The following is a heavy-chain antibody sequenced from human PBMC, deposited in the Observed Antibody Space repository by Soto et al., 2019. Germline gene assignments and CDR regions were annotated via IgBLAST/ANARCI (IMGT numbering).Heavy chain of an antibody. V-gene: IGHV4-31*03. Sequence: SETLSLTCTVSGGSITSGGSFWSWIRQHPGEGREWIAFIGYSGATSYNPSLASRVTISADTYKSQFSLNLRSVTAADTAVYYCARGGASSKWFAPWGQGTMVTVSS. D-gene: IGHD2-15*01. CDR3: ARGGASSKWFAP. CDR2: IGYSGAT. J-gene: IGHJ5*02. CDR1: GGSITSGGSF.